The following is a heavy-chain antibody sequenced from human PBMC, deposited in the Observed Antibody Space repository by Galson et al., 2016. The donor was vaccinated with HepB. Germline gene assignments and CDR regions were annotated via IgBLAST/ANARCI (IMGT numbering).Heavy chain of an antibody. CDR2: ISAHNGNT. CDR3: ARPFGSGNYDAFGV. Sequence: SVKVSCKASGYTLTSHAINWVRQAPGQGLEWMGWISAHNGNTNYAQSLQGRVTLTTETSTNTAYMELRSLRSDDTALYYCARPFGSGNYDAFGVWGQGTMVTVSS. V-gene: IGHV1-18*04. D-gene: IGHD3-10*01. J-gene: IGHJ3*01. CDR1: GYTLTSHA.